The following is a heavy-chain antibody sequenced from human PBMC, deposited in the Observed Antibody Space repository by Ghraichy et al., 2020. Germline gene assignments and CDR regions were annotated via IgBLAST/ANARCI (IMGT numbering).Heavy chain of an antibody. CDR3: ARQQPMRKFDY. Sequence: SETLSLTCTVSGGSISSSSFYWGWVRQPPGKGLEWIGSVYYSGSTYYNPSLKSRVTISVDTSKNQFFLRLSSVTAADTADYYCARQQPMRKFDYWGQGTLVTVSS. V-gene: IGHV4-39*01. J-gene: IGHJ4*02. CDR2: VYYSGST. D-gene: IGHD1-1*01. CDR1: GGSISSSSFY.